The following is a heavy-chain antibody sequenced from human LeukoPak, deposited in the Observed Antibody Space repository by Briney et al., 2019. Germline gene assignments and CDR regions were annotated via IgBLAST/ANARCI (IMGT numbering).Heavy chain of an antibody. V-gene: IGHV1-2*06. J-gene: IGHJ5*02. CDR1: GYTFTGYY. D-gene: IGHD2-2*01. CDR2: INPNSGGT. Sequence: ASVKVSCKASGYTFTGYYMHWVRQAPGQGLEWMGRINPNSGGTNYAQKFQGRVTMTTDTSTSTAYMELRSLRSDDTAVYYCARVGGYCSSTSCWFDPWGQGTLVTVSS. CDR3: ARVGGYCSSTSCWFDP.